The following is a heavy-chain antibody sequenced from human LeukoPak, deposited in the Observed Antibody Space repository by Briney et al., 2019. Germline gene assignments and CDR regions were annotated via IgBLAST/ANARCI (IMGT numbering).Heavy chain of an antibody. V-gene: IGHV1-2*02. J-gene: IGHJ4*02. Sequence: ASVKVSCKASGYTFTDYYMHWVRQAPGQGLEWMGWINPNNGGTYYSQKFQGRVTMTRDTSITSAYMVLTRLGSDDTAVYYCARDRGGKYVVYWGQGTLVTVSS. CDR3: ARDRGGKYVVY. CDR1: GYTFTDYY. D-gene: IGHD1-26*01. CDR2: INPNNGGT.